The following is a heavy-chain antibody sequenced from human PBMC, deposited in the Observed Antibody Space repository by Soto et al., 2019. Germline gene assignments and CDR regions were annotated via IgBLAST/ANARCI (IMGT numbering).Heavy chain of an antibody. D-gene: IGHD2-15*01. Sequence: QVQLVQSGAEVKKPGASVRVSCKASGYTLTNYGITWVRQAPGQGLEWMGWIGAYNGNTDYAQQLQGRVTMTTDTSTSTAYMELRSLRSDDTAVYYCARDACTGGPCYNGRADNWGQGTLVTVAS. V-gene: IGHV1-18*01. J-gene: IGHJ4*02. CDR2: IGAYNGNT. CDR1: GYTLTNYG. CDR3: ARDACTGGPCYNGRADN.